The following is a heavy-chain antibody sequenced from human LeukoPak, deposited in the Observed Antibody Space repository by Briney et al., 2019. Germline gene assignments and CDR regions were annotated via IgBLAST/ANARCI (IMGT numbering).Heavy chain of an antibody. CDR1: GASISSWY. Sequence: SETLSLTCTVSGASISSWYWSWIRQPPGKGLEWIGYIYGSGNTNYNPSLQSRVTMSIDTSQNQFSLMLTSVTAADTATYYCARETSLAGFASGLGFNYWGQGILVTVSS. V-gene: IGHV4-59*01. CDR2: IYGSGNT. CDR3: ARETSLAGFASGLGFNY. J-gene: IGHJ4*02. D-gene: IGHD6-19*01.